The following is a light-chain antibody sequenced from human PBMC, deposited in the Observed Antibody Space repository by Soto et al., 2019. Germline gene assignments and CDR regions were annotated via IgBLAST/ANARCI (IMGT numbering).Light chain of an antibody. CDR3: QRYGSSPQT. CDR2: GAS. Sequence: EIVLTQSPGTLSLSPGQRATLSCRASQSVSSSYLAWYQQKPGQAPRLLIYGASSRATGIPDRFSGSGSGTDFTLTISRLEPEDVAVYYCQRYGSSPQTFGQGTKVES. V-gene: IGKV3-20*01. J-gene: IGKJ1*01. CDR1: QSVSSSY.